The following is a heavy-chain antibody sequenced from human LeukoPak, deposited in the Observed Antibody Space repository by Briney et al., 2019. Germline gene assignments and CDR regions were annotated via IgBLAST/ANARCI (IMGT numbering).Heavy chain of an antibody. Sequence: PSETLSLTCAVYGGSFSGYYWSWIRQPPGKGLEWIGEINHSGSTNYNPSLKSRVTISVDTSKNQFSLKLSSVTAADTAVFYCARGFVGFGELGIDYWGQGTLVTVSS. CDR1: GGSFSGYY. D-gene: IGHD3-10*01. CDR2: INHSGST. J-gene: IGHJ4*02. CDR3: ARGFVGFGELGIDY. V-gene: IGHV4-34*01.